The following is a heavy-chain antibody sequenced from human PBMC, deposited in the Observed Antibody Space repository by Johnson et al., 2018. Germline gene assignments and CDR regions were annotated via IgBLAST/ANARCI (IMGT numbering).Heavy chain of an antibody. J-gene: IGHJ4*02. CDR1: GFTFSSYG. V-gene: IGHV3-33*06. D-gene: IGHD4-11*01. Sequence: VQLVESGGGVVQPGRSLRLACTASGFTFSSYGIHWVRQAPGKGLEWVAVIWYDGINKYYAESVKGRFTISRDNSQNTVYLQMNSLRVEDTAVYYCAKGRIVNSYYALGCYWGQGTLVTVSS. CDR2: IWYDGINK. CDR3: AKGRIVNSYYALGCY.